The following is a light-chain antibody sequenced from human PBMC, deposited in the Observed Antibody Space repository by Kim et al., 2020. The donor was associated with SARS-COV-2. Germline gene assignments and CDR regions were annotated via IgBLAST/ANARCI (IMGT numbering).Light chain of an antibody. CDR1: SNDVGGYNY. J-gene: IGLJ3*02. CDR2: DVY. CDR3: SSFTSSNTWV. V-gene: IGLV2-14*03. Sequence: GQSITISCTGASNDVGGYNYVAWYQQHPGRAPKLMIYDVYNRPSGVSDRFSGSKSGNTASLTISGLQAEDEADYYCSSFTSSNTWVFGGGTKLTVL.